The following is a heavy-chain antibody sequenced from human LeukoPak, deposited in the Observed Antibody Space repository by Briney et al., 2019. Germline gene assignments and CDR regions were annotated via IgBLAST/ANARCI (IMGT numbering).Heavy chain of an antibody. J-gene: IGHJ4*02. CDR3: ARHGTLYGSSSKFDN. V-gene: IGHV4-39*01. CDR2: IDNRGNT. CDR1: GGSIYSHY. D-gene: IGHD6-6*01. Sequence: PSETLSLTCAVSGGSIYSHYWGWIRQPPGKGLEWVGSIDNRGNTYYNPSLKSRVTISVDTSKNQFSLKLSSVTAADTAVYYCARHGTLYGSSSKFDNWGQGTLVTVSS.